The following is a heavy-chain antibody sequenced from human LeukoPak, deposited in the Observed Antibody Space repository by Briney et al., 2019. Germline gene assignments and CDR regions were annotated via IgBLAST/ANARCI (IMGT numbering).Heavy chain of an antibody. J-gene: IGHJ3*02. V-gene: IGHV3-21*01. CDR3: ARRGTYAFDI. CDR1: GFTFSSYS. CDR2: ISSSGNYI. Sequence: PGGSLRLTCAASGFTFSSYSLNWVRQAPGKGLEWVSSISSSGNYIYYADSVKGRFTISRDNAKNSLHLQMNSLRAEDTAVYYCARRGTYAFDIWGQGTVVTVSS. D-gene: IGHD3-16*01.